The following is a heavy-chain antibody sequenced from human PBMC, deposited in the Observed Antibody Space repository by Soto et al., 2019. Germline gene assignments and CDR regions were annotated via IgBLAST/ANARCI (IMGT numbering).Heavy chain of an antibody. CDR1: GFTFSSYG. Sequence: GGSLRLSCAASGFTFSSYGMHWVRQAPGKGLEWVAVIWYDGSNKYYADSVKGRFTISRDNSKNTLYLQMNSLRAEDTAVYYCARAAGGYSYGPYYYYGMEVWGQGTTVTVSS. D-gene: IGHD5-18*01. J-gene: IGHJ6*02. CDR3: ARAAGGYSYGPYYYYGMEV. V-gene: IGHV3-33*01. CDR2: IWYDGSNK.